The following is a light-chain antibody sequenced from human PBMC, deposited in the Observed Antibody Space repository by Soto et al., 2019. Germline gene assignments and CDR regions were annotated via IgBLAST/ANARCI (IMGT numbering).Light chain of an antibody. V-gene: IGKV1-39*01. CDR3: QQSYSTPPT. J-gene: IGKJ1*01. CDR1: QSISSY. Sequence: DIQMTQSPSSLSASVGDRVTITCRASQSISSYLNWYQQKPGKAPKLLIYAASSLQSGVPSRFSGSGSGTDFTLTISSLQPDDFGTYYCQQSYSTPPTFGQGTKVDI. CDR2: AAS.